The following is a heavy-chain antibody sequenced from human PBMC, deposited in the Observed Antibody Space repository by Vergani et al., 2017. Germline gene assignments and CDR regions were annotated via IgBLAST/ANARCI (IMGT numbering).Heavy chain of an antibody. D-gene: IGHD3-10*01. CDR2: IRFDGSNT. CDR1: GFTFNNYG. V-gene: IGHV3-30*02. Sequence: QVQLVESGGGVVQPGGSLRLSCAASGFTFNNYGMNWVRQAPGKGLEWVAFIRFDGSNTYYADSLKGRFTISRDNSQNSLYLQMNSLRAEDTAVYYCAKTLFTFSRACGDHYYYYGMDVWGQGTTVTVSS. J-gene: IGHJ6*02. CDR3: AKTLFTFSRACGDHYYYYGMDV.